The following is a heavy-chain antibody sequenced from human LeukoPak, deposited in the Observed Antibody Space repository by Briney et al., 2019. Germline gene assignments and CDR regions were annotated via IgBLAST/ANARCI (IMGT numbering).Heavy chain of an antibody. D-gene: IGHD6-19*01. Sequence: ASVTVSCEASGDTLTSYHIHWVRQAPGQGLEWMGWINPTGGGAYSAQKFLGRVSMTRDTSISTVYMDPTSLSSDDTAVYFCARDSGSSGWDPTSLLDYWGRGTLVTVSS. CDR3: ARDSGSSGWDPTSLLDY. V-gene: IGHV1-2*02. J-gene: IGHJ4*02. CDR1: GDTLTSYH. CDR2: INPTGGGA.